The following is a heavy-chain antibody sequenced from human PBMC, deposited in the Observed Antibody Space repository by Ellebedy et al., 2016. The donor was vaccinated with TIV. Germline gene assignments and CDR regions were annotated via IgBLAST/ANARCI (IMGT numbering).Heavy chain of an antibody. J-gene: IGHJ4*02. D-gene: IGHD1-26*01. CDR2: ICHSGSS. V-gene: IGHV4-34*01. Sequence: MPSETLSLTCAAYGGSFSPSVCRLVPRPQGNGLAWIGQICHSGSSNYNPSLKSRLTISVDTSKNQFSLKLSSVTAADTAIYYCARNMYSGNGGYWGQGSLVTGSS. CDR1: GGSFSPSV. CDR3: ARNMYSGNGGY.